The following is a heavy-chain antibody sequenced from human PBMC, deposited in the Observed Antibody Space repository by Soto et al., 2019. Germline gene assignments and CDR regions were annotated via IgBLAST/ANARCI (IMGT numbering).Heavy chain of an antibody. D-gene: IGHD3-16*02. J-gene: IGHJ3*02. V-gene: IGHV1-69*13. CDR1: GGTFSSYA. CDR2: IIPIFGTA. CDR3: ARVNMITFGGVIVNDAFDI. Sequence: ASVKVSCKASGGTFSSYAISWVRQAPGQGLEWMGGIIPIFGTANYAQKFQGRVTITADESTSTAYMELSSLRSEDRAVYYCARVNMITFGGVIVNDAFDIWGQGTMVTVSS.